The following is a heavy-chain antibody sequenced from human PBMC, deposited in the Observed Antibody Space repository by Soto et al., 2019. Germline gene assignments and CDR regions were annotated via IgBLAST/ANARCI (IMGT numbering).Heavy chain of an antibody. CDR3: ATTYFDFWSGYHVYYDY. CDR2: IKSKTDDGTT. D-gene: IGHD3-3*01. CDR1: GLTFGDAW. V-gene: IGHV3-15*07. J-gene: IGHJ4*02. Sequence: GGSLRLSCAASGLTFGDAWMNWVRQAPGKGLEWVGRIKSKTDDGTTDYAAPVKGRFTISRDDSQNMLYLQMDSLKTADTAVYYCATTYFDFWSGYHVYYDYWGQGTLVTVSS.